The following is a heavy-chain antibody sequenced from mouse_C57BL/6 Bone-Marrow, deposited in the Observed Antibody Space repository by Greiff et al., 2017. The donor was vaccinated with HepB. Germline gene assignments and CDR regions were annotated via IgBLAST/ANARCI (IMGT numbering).Heavy chain of an antibody. CDR2: IYPRSGNT. Sequence: QVQLQQSGAELARPGASVKLSCKASGYTFTSYGISWVKQRTGQGLEWIGEIYPRSGNTYYNEKFKGKATLTANKSSSTAYMELRSLTSEDSAVYFFASIITTVVDRFAYWGQGTLVTVSA. V-gene: IGHV1-81*01. CDR1: GYTFTSYG. D-gene: IGHD1-1*01. J-gene: IGHJ3*01. CDR3: ASIITTVVDRFAY.